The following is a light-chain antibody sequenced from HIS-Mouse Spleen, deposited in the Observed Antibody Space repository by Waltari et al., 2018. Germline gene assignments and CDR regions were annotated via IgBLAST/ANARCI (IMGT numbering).Light chain of an antibody. V-gene: IGKV3-15*01. CDR2: GAS. CDR1: QSVSSN. J-gene: IGKJ4*01. Sequence: IAMMQSPATLSVSPGDRATLSCRASQSVSSNLAWYQQKPGQAPRLLIYGASTRATGIPARFSGSGSGTEFTLTISSMQSEDFAVYYCQQYNNWPLTFGGGTKVEIK. CDR3: QQYNNWPLT.